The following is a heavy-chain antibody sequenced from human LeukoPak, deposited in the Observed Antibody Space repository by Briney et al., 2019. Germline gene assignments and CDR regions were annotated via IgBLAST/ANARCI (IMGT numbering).Heavy chain of an antibody. J-gene: IGHJ6*03. CDR1: GYTFTGYY. V-gene: IGHV1-2*02. CDR2: INPNSGGT. Sequence: ASVRVSCTASGYTFTGYYMHWVRQAPGQGLEWMGWINPNSGGTNYAQTFQGRFTITRDTSISTAYMELSRLRSDDTAVYYCARDLIRFLEWLLIYYYYYMDVWGKGTTVSVSS. CDR3: ARDLIRFLEWLLIYYYYYMDV. D-gene: IGHD3-3*01.